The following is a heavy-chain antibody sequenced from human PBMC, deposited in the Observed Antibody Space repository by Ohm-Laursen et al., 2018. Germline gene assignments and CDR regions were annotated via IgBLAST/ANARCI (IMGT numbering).Heavy chain of an antibody. Sequence: GTLSLTCAVYGGSFSGYYWSWIRQPPEKGLEYIGEIIQSGDTTYNPSLKSRVTISVDTSKKQFSLNLSSVTAADTAMYYCARKTDWNHYYFDYWGQGTLVTVSS. J-gene: IGHJ4*02. V-gene: IGHV4-34*12. CDR1: GGSFSGYY. CDR3: ARKTDWNHYYFDY. CDR2: IIQSGDT. D-gene: IGHD1-1*01.